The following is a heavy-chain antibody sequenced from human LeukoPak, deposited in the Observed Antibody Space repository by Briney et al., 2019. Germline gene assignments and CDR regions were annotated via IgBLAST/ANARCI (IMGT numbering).Heavy chain of an antibody. J-gene: IGHJ6*02. D-gene: IGHD5-18*01. V-gene: IGHV3-9*01. CDR1: GFTFDDYA. CDR2: ISWNSGSI. CDR3: AKDSSSDGYSYGYNGMTS. Sequence: PGRSLRLSCAASGFTFDDYAMHWVRQAPGKGLEWVSGISWNSGSIGYADSVKGRFTISRDNAKNSLYLQMNSLRAEDTALYYCAKDSSSDGYSYGYNGMTSGAKGPRSPSP.